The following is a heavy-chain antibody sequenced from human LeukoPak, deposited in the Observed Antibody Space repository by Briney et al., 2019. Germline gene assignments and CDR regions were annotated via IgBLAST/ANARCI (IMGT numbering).Heavy chain of an antibody. Sequence: VASVKVSCKASDYTFTSYGISWVRQAPGQGLEWMGRINTYTGNTNYAQKLQGRVSMTTDTSTRTAYMELRSLRSDDTAMYYCARQAGGYSSGWYQFHFDYWGPGTLVIVSS. D-gene: IGHD6-19*01. J-gene: IGHJ4*02. V-gene: IGHV1-18*04. CDR2: INTYTGNT. CDR1: DYTFTSYG. CDR3: ARQAGGYSSGWYQFHFDY.